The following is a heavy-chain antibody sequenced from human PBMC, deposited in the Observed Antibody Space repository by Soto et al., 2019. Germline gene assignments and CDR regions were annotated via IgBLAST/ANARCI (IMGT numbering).Heavy chain of an antibody. D-gene: IGHD2-21*01. Sequence: GGSLRLSCAASGFTFTRYSMNWVRQAPGKGLEWVSSISSTTNYIYYGDSMKGRFTISRDNAKNTLYLQMSSLRAEDTAMYYCAKVRVGIDVDFDYWGQGALVTVSS. CDR3: AKVRVGIDVDFDY. J-gene: IGHJ4*02. V-gene: IGHV3-21*04. CDR2: ISSTTNYI. CDR1: GFTFTRYS.